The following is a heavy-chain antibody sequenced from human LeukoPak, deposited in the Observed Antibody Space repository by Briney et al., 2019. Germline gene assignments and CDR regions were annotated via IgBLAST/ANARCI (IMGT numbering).Heavy chain of an antibody. D-gene: IGHD6-13*01. CDR2: ISYDGSNE. Sequence: PGGSLRLSCTASGFTFGYYAMSWVRQAPGKGLEWVAIISYDGSNEYYADSVKGRFTISRDNSKNTLYLQMNSLRAADTAVYYCATVIAYRGYMDVWGKGTTVTVSS. J-gene: IGHJ6*03. CDR1: GFTFGYYA. V-gene: IGHV3-30*04. CDR3: ATVIAYRGYMDV.